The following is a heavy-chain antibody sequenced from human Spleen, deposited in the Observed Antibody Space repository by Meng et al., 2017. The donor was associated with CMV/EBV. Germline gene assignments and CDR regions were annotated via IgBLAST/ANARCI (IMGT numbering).Heavy chain of an antibody. V-gene: IGHV3-23*01. Sequence: GESLKISCAESGSTFSSHTMSWVRQAPGKGLEWVSGISGSNDNTYYADSVKGRFTISRDNSKQNVFLQMNSLRAEDTAIYYCARPLFMTMILETYHAFDIWGQGTMVTVSS. CDR1: GSTFSSHT. CDR3: ARPLFMTMILETYHAFDI. CDR2: ISGSNDNT. D-gene: IGHD3-22*01. J-gene: IGHJ3*02.